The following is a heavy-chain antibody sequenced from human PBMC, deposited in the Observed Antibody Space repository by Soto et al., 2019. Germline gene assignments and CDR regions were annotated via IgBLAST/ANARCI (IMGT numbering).Heavy chain of an antibody. CDR2: IRQDGSEN. J-gene: IGHJ4*02. D-gene: IGHD6-19*01. V-gene: IGHV3-7*01. Sequence: GGSLRLSCVASSFSASTSWMSWFRQAPGKGPEWVAIIRQDGSENYYVQSVKGRFTISRDSAKDSLFLQMNSLTVEDTAMYYCARGRGWLFDIWGPGTQVTVSS. CDR3: ARGRGWLFDI. CDR1: SFSASTSW.